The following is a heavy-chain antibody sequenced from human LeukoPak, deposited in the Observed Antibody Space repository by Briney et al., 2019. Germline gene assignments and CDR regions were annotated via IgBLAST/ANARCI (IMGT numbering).Heavy chain of an antibody. CDR3: ASLRIRFSTVWYVNWFAP. V-gene: IGHV3-48*03. Sequence: PGGSLRLSCAASGFTFSSYDMNWVRQAPGKGLEWVSYIKNRGSSIYYADSVKGRFTISRDNAKNSVSLQMTSLRVEDTAVYYCASLRIRFSTVWYVNWFAPWGGGTLVTASS. CDR1: GFTFSSYD. CDR2: IKNRGSSI. J-gene: IGHJ5*02. D-gene: IGHD2/OR15-2a*01.